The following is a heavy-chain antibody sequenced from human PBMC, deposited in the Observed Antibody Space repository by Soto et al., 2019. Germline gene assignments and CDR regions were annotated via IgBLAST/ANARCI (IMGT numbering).Heavy chain of an antibody. CDR2: IKQDGSEK. Sequence: PGGSLRLSCAASGFTFSSCWLTWVRQAPGKGLEWVANIKQDGSEKYYVDSVKGRFTISRDNAKNSLYLQMNSLRAEDTAVYYCARYMTRFDYWGQGTLVTVSS. CDR1: GFTFSSCW. D-gene: IGHD2-21*02. CDR3: ARYMTRFDY. V-gene: IGHV3-7*01. J-gene: IGHJ4*02.